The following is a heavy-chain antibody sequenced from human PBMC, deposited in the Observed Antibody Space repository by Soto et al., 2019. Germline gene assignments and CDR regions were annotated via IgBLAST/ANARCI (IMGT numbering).Heavy chain of an antibody. CDR2: SYYSGRT. Sequence: QVQLQESGPGLVKPSQTLSLTCTVSGGSISSGDYYWSWIRQPPGQGLEWIGYSYYSGRTYYNPSLKIRVTISVDTSKTQSSLKLSSVTAADTAVYYCARTAIVVVYFDYWGQGTLVTVSS. CDR3: ARTAIVVVYFDY. V-gene: IGHV4-30-4*01. CDR1: GGSISSGDYY. J-gene: IGHJ4*02. D-gene: IGHD3-22*01.